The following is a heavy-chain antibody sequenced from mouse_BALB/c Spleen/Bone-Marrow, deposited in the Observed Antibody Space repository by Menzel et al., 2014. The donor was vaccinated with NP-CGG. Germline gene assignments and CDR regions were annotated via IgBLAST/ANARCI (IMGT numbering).Heavy chain of an antibody. J-gene: IGHJ4*01. Sequence: EVQLVESGGGLVKPGGSLKLSCAASGFTLXSYTMSWVRKTPEKRLEWVETISIVGIYTYYPDSVKGRFTISRDNAKNTLYLQMSSLKSEDTAMYYCTRDLYDGYSHYAMDYWGQGTSVTVSS. V-gene: IGHV5-6-4*01. CDR3: TRDLYDGYSHYAMDY. CDR1: GFTLXSYT. CDR2: ISIVGIYT. D-gene: IGHD2-3*01.